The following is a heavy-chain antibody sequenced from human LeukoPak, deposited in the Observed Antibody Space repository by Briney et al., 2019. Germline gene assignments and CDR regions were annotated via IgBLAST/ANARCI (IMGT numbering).Heavy chain of an antibody. D-gene: IGHD3-9*01. CDR3: ARKGYAILTGYPPSWYFDL. CDR2: IYHSGST. V-gene: IGHV4-4*02. CDR1: GGSISSSNW. J-gene: IGHJ2*01. Sequence: SETLSLTCAVSGGSISSSNWWSWVRQPPGKGLEWIGEIYHSGSTNHNPSLKSRVTISVDKSKNQFSLKLSSMTAADTAVYYSARKGYAILTGYPPSWYFDLWGRGTLVTVSS.